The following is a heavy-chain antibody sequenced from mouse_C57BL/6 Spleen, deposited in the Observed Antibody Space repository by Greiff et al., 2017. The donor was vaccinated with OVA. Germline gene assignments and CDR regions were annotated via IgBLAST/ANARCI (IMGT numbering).Heavy chain of an antibody. CDR3: ARSRDFITTVVVDFDY. V-gene: IGHV1-53*01. Sequence: VQLQQPGTELVKPGASVKLSCKASGYTFTSYWMHWVKQRPGQGLEWIGNINPSNGGTNYNEKFKSKATLTVDKSSSTAYMQLSSLTSEDSAVYYCARSRDFITTVVVDFDYWGQGTTLTVSS. J-gene: IGHJ2*01. D-gene: IGHD1-1*01. CDR2: INPSNGGT. CDR1: GYTFTSYW.